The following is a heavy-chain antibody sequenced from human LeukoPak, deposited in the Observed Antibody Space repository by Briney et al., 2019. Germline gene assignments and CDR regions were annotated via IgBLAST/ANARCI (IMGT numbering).Heavy chain of an antibody. J-gene: IGHJ4*02. CDR1: GYTFTSYY. CDR2: INPSGGST. V-gene: IGHV1-46*01. D-gene: IGHD2-21*02. CDR3: ASPMGGDNYFDY. Sequence: GASVNVSCKASGYTFTSYYMHWVRQAPGQGLEWMGIINPSGGSTSYAQKFQGRVTMTRDTSTSTVYMELSSLRSEDTAVYSCASPMGGDNYFDYWGQGTLVTVSS.